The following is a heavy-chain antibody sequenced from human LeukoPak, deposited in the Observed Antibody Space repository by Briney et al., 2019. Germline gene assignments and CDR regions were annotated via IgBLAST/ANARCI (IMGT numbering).Heavy chain of an antibody. D-gene: IGHD6-19*01. Sequence: PSETPSLTCTVSGASISSDTYFWSWIRQPAGKGLEWIGRTSSTGRTDYNPSLTSRVTISIDTSKNQLSMQLNSVTAADTAVYYCAKGAGPPWFDPWGQGTLVTVSS. J-gene: IGHJ5*02. CDR2: TSSTGRT. CDR3: AKGAGPPWFDP. V-gene: IGHV4-61*02. CDR1: GASISSDTYF.